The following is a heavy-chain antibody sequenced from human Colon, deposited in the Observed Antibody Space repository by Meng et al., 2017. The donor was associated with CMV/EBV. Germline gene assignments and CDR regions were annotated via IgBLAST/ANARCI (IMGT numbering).Heavy chain of an antibody. CDR3: VRDQSKGPTNWNYEYYFDH. D-gene: IGHD1-7*01. J-gene: IGHJ4*02. Sequence: GGSLRLSCAASGFSFSNYAMNWVRQAPGKGLEWIASVTGTSLYIYYADSVKGRFTISRDNAKNSLYLQMDGLTADDTAVYYCVRDQSKGPTNWNYEYYFDHWGQGALVTVSS. CDR1: GFSFSNYA. V-gene: IGHV3-21*01. CDR2: VTGTSLYI.